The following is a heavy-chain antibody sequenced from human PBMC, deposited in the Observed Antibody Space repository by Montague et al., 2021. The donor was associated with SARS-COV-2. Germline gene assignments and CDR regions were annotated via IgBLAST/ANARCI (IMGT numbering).Heavy chain of an antibody. V-gene: IGHV4-59*01. CDR2: IYYRGST. D-gene: IGHD6-19*01. CDR1: GGSISSNY. J-gene: IGHJ5*02. Sequence: SETLSLTCTVSGGSISSNYWSWIRQPPGKGLEWIGYIYYRGSTNYNPSLKSRITMSVGTSKNQFSLKVSSVTAADTAVYYCARGRQYNWFDAWGQGKLVTVSS. CDR3: ARGRQYNWFDA.